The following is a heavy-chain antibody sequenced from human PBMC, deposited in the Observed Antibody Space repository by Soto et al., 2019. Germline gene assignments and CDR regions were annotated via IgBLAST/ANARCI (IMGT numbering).Heavy chain of an antibody. CDR1: GGSISSSSYY. CDR3: ARTRRRSYLVKGTTWFSP. D-gene: IGHD1-26*01. CDR2: IYYSGST. J-gene: IGHJ5*02. V-gene: IGHV4-39*01. Sequence: SETLSLTCTVSGGSISSSSYYWGWIRQPPGKGLEWIGSIYYSGSTYYNPSLKSRVTISVDTSKNQFSLKLSSVTAADTAVYYCARTRRRSYLVKGTTWFSPWGQGTLVTVS.